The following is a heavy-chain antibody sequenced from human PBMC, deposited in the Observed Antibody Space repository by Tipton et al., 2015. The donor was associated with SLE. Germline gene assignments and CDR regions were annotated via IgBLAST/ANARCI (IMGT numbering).Heavy chain of an antibody. CDR2: INHSGST. CDR3: ARENSGAFDF. CDR1: GGSFSGYY. V-gene: IGHV4-34*01. D-gene: IGHD1-26*01. Sequence: TLSLTCAVYGGSFSGYYWSWIRQPPGKGLEWIGEINHSGSTNYNPSLKSRVTISVDTSKNQFSLKLSSVTAVDTAVYYCARENSGAFDFWGQGTMVTVSS. J-gene: IGHJ3*01.